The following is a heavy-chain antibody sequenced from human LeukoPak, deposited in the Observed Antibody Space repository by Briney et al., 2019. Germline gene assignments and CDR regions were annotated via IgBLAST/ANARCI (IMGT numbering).Heavy chain of an antibody. J-gene: IGHJ4*02. D-gene: IGHD3-22*01. CDR2: INPNSGGT. CDR1: GGTFSSYA. CDR3: ASGRGYYYDSSGSKSPYDY. V-gene: IGHV1-2*02. Sequence: ASVKVSCKASGGTFSSYAISWVRQAPGQGLEWMGWINPNSGGTNYAQKFQGRVTMTRDTSISTAYMELSRPRSDDTAVYYCASGRGYYYDSSGSKSPYDYWGQGTLVTVSS.